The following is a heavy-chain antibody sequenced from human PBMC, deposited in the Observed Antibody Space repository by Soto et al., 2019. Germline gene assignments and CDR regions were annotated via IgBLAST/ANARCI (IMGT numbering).Heavy chain of an antibody. V-gene: IGHV4-39*01. D-gene: IGHD2-8*01. Sequence: SETLSLTCTVSGGSVSNSNYCWGWIRQSPGKGLEWIGSVYYRGRSYSKSSVKSRVTISVDTSKNQFSLNLNSVTASDTAVYYCVSQRTSVLTQAYFDYWGPGALVTVSS. CDR3: VSQRTSVLTQAYFDY. CDR2: VYYRGRS. CDR1: GGSVSNSNYC. J-gene: IGHJ4*02.